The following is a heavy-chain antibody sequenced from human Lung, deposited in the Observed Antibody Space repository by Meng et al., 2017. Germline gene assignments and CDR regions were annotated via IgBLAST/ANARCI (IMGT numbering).Heavy chain of an antibody. CDR3: AREAVTTYTLDY. CDR1: GGSISSGGYY. CDR2: IYYSGST. Sequence: LRLSCTVSGGSISSGGYYWSWIRQHPGKGLEWIGYIYYSGSTYYNPSLKSRVTISVDTAKNQFSLKLSSVTAADTAVYYCAREAVTTYTLDYWGQGTLVTVSS. J-gene: IGHJ4*02. V-gene: IGHV4-31*03. D-gene: IGHD4-17*01.